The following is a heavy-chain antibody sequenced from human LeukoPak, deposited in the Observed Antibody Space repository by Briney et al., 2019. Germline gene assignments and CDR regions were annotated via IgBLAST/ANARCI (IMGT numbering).Heavy chain of an antibody. D-gene: IGHD2-2*01. CDR1: GFTFSSYA. CDR2: ISYDGSNK. V-gene: IGHV3-30-3*01. CDR3: ARSKVGYCSGNSCLFDS. J-gene: IGHJ4*02. Sequence: GSLRLSCAASGFTFSSYAMHWVRQAPGKGLEWVAVISYDGSNKYYADSVKGRFTISRDNSKNTLYLQMNSLRDEDTAVYYCARSKVGYCSGNSCLFDSWGQGTLVTVSS.